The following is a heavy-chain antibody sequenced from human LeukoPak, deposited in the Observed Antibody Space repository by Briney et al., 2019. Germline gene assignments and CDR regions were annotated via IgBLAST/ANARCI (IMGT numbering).Heavy chain of an antibody. Sequence: SETLSLTCNVSGLSISSYYWSWIRQPPGKGLEWIGYTYTSETTNYNPSLKSRVTVSVDTSKNQLSLKLSSVTAADTAVYYCARGGNYGAYSLDVWGKGTTVTVSS. V-gene: IGHV4-4*09. CDR1: GLSISSYY. CDR2: TYTSETT. J-gene: IGHJ6*04. CDR3: ARGGNYGAYSLDV. D-gene: IGHD3-16*01.